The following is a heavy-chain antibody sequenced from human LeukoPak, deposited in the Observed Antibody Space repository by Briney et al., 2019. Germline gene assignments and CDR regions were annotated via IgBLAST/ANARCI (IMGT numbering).Heavy chain of an antibody. CDR1: GGTFSSYA. D-gene: IGHD6-13*01. CDR2: IIPIFGTA. Sequence: SVKVSCKASGGTFSSYAISWVRQAPGQGLEWMGGIIPIFGTANYAQKFQGRVTITADESTSTAYMELSSLRSEDTAVYYCARSAGTGYNWFDPWGQGTLVTASS. J-gene: IGHJ5*02. V-gene: IGHV1-69*13. CDR3: ARSAGTGYNWFDP.